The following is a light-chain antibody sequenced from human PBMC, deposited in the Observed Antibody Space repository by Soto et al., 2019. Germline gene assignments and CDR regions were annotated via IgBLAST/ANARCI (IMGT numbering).Light chain of an antibody. Sequence: EIVLTQSPATLSLSPGEEATLSCRASQSVKNNNLNWYQQKPGQTPRLIIYGASGRADGIPHRFSGSGSETDFTLTISRLEPEDFALYYCQQYGSSAPITFGQGTRLEIK. CDR3: QQYGSSAPIT. CDR2: GAS. CDR1: QSVKNNN. V-gene: IGKV3-20*01. J-gene: IGKJ5*01.